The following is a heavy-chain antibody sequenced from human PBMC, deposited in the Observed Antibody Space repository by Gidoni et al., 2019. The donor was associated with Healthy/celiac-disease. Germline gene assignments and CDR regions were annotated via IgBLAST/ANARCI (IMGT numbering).Heavy chain of an antibody. Sequence: MQQVQSGAEVKKPGSSVKVSCKASGGPFSSYAISWVRHAPVQGLEWMGGIIPIFGTANYAQKFQGRVTITADKSTSTAYMELSSLRSEDTAVYYCARDGQQLGFFDYWGQGTLVTVSS. CDR1: GGPFSSYA. CDR3: ARDGQQLGFFDY. J-gene: IGHJ4*02. D-gene: IGHD6-13*01. CDR2: IIPIFGTA. V-gene: IGHV1-69*06.